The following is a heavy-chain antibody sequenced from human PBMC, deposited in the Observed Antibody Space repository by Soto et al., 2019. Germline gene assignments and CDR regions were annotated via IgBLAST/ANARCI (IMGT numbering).Heavy chain of an antibody. CDR1: GFTFSSYS. CDR3: ARDPRDIVVVPAAHYFDY. CDR2: ISSSSSTI. V-gene: IGHV3-48*01. D-gene: IGHD2-2*01. Sequence: GGSLRLSCAASGFTFSSYSMNWVRQAPGKGLEWVSYISSSSSTIYYADSVKGRFTISRDNAKNSLYLQMNSLRAEDTAVYYCARDPRDIVVVPAAHYFDYWGQGTLVTVSS. J-gene: IGHJ4*02.